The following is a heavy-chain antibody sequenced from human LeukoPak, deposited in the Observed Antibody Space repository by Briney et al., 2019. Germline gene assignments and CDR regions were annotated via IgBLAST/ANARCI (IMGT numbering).Heavy chain of an antibody. CDR1: GGSFSGYY. Sequence: SETLSLTCAVYGGSFSGYYWSWIRQPPGKGLEWIGEINHSGSTNYNPSLKSRVTISVDTSKNHFSLKLSSVTAADTAVYYCASGCSNSLFDYWGQGTLVTVSS. J-gene: IGHJ4*02. CDR3: ASGCSNSLFDY. D-gene: IGHD4-11*01. V-gene: IGHV4-34*01. CDR2: INHSGST.